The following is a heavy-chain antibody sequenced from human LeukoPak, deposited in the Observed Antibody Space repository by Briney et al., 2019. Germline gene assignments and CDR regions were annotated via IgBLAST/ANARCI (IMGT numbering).Heavy chain of an antibody. Sequence: ASVKLSCKASGGTFSSYAISWVRQAPGQRLEWMGGIIPIFGTANYAQKFQGRVTITPDKSTSTAYMELSSLRSEDTAVYYCARRIIGYCSGGSCYLGAFDIWGQGTMVSVSS. V-gene: IGHV1-69*06. CDR2: IIPIFGTA. D-gene: IGHD2-15*01. CDR3: ARRIIGYCSGGSCYLGAFDI. CDR1: GGTFSSYA. J-gene: IGHJ3*02.